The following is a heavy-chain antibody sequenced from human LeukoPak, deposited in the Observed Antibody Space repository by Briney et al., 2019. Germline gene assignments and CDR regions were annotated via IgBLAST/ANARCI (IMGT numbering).Heavy chain of an antibody. CDR3: ARDRGTTSADY. V-gene: IGHV3-33*01. D-gene: IGHD2-2*01. Sequence: GGSLRLSCAASGFTFSSYGMHWVRQAPDKGLEWMAVIWYDGSNKVYADSVKGRFTISRDNSKNTLYLQMNSLGAEDTAVYYCARDRGTTSADYWGQGTLVTVSS. CDR2: IWYDGSNK. J-gene: IGHJ4*02. CDR1: GFTFSSYG.